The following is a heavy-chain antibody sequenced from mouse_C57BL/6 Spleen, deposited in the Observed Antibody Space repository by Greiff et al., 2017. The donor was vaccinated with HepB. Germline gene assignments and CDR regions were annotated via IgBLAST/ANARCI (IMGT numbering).Heavy chain of an antibody. CDR3: ARNDDYSNSWFAY. Sequence: VQVVESGPGLVQPSQSLSITCTVSGFSLTSYGVHWVRQSPGKGLEWLGVIWSGGSTDYNAAFISRLSISKDNSKSQVFFKMNSLQADDTAIYYCARNDDYSNSWFAYWGQGTLVTVSA. CDR2: IWSGGST. CDR1: GFSLTSYG. V-gene: IGHV2-2*01. D-gene: IGHD2-5*01. J-gene: IGHJ3*01.